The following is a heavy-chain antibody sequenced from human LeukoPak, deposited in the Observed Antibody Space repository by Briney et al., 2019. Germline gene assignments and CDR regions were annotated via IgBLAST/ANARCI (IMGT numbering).Heavy chain of an antibody. Sequence: GESLKISCRGSGYSFTTYWIGWVRQMPGKGLEWMGIIYPGDSDTRYSPSFQGQVTMSADKSINTAYLQWSSLKASDTAMYYCARTYCGGDCYYSYFDYWGQGTLVTVSS. V-gene: IGHV5-51*01. CDR1: GYSFTTYW. J-gene: IGHJ4*02. CDR2: IYPGDSDT. D-gene: IGHD2-21*02. CDR3: ARTYCGGDCYYSYFDY.